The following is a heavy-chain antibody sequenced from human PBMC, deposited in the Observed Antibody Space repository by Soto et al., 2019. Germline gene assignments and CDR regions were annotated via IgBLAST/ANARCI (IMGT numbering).Heavy chain of an antibody. Sequence: QVQLQESGPGLVKPSQTLSLTCTVSGDSIRSGGYYWSWIRQHPGKGLEWIGYIYYSGSTFYNPSLKSRVTISVDTSKNQFSLKLSSVTAADTAVYYCAASCVGCGGFNYYGMDVWGQGTTVTVSS. CDR1: GDSIRSGGYY. CDR3: AASCVGCGGFNYYGMDV. J-gene: IGHJ6*02. V-gene: IGHV4-31*03. D-gene: IGHD2-21*01. CDR2: IYYSGST.